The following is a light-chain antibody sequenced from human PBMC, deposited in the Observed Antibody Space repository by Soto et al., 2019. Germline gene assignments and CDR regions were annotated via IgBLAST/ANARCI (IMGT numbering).Light chain of an antibody. CDR1: QSISSW. J-gene: IGKJ1*01. CDR3: QQYDVHPKT. CDR2: DAS. Sequence: DIQMTQSPSTLSPSVGDRVTITCRASQSISSWLAWYQQKPGKAPKVLISDASRLETGVPSRFSGSGYGTDFTLTITSLQTDDFGTYHCQQYDVHPKTFGQGTKVDIK. V-gene: IGKV1-5*01.